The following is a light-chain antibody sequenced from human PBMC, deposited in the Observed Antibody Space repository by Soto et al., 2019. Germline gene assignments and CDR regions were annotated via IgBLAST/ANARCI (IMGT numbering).Light chain of an antibody. CDR2: GAS. J-gene: IGKJ5*01. V-gene: IGKV3D-20*02. Sequence: EIVLPQSPGTLSLSPGERATLSCRASQSVSSRYLAWYQQTPGQALRLLIYGASSRATGIPARFSGSGSGADFTLTISSLEPEDFAIYYCQQRNTWPPVTVGQGTRLEIK. CDR3: QQRNTWPPVT. CDR1: QSVSSRY.